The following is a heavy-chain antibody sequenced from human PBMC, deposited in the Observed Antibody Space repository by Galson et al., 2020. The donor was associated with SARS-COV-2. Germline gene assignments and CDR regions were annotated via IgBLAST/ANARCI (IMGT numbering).Heavy chain of an antibody. J-gene: IGHJ4*02. V-gene: IGHV4-61*01. CDR3: ARDSLDWNYGYYFDY. Sequence: SETLSLTCTVSGGSVSSGSYYWSWIRQPPGKGLEWIGYIYYSGRTNYNPSLKSRVTISVDTSKNQFSLKLSSVTAADTAVYYCARDSLDWNYGYYFDYWGQGTLVTVSS. CDR1: GGSVSSGSYY. CDR2: IYYSGRT. D-gene: IGHD1-7*01.